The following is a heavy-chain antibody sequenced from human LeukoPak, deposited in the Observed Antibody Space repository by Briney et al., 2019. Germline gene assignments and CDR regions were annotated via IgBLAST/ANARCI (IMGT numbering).Heavy chain of an antibody. CDR1: GYSFSNYW. D-gene: IGHD3-22*01. V-gene: IGHV5-51*01. CDR2: IYPADSNT. CDR3: ARHIHIKNYYDSSGYYYYYYYMDV. Sequence: GESLKISCKASGYSFSNYWIGWVRQLPGKGLEWMGIIYPADSNTLYSPSFQGQVTISADKSISTAYLQWSSLKASDTAMYYCARHIHIKNYYDSSGYYYYYYYMDVWGKGTTVTVSS. J-gene: IGHJ6*03.